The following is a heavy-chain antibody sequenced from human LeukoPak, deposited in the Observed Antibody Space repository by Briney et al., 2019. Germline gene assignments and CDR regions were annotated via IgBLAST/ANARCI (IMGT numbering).Heavy chain of an antibody. J-gene: IGHJ4*02. V-gene: IGHV3-48*03. Sequence: PGGSLRLSCAASGFTFSSYEMNWVRQVPGKGREWGSYISSSGGTINYAESVKGRFTISTDNAKTKMYLQMTSLRAEDTAVYYCAKDSSGWVYFEYWGQGTLVTVSS. D-gene: IGHD6-19*01. CDR1: GFTFSSYE. CDR3: AKDSSGWVYFEY. CDR2: ISSSGGTI.